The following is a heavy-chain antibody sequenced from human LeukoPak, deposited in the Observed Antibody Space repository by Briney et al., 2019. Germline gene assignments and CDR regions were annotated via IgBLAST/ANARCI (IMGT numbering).Heavy chain of an antibody. CDR1: GGSISSYY. J-gene: IGHJ4*02. Sequence: SETLSLTCAVSGGSISSYYWSWLRQPPGKGLEWIGYTYYSGSANYSPSLKSRVTISVDTSKNQLSLKLSSVTAADTAVYYCARGSVVVGATLFDYWGQGTLVTVSS. V-gene: IGHV4-59*12. CDR3: ARGSVVVGATLFDY. D-gene: IGHD2-15*01. CDR2: TYYSGSA.